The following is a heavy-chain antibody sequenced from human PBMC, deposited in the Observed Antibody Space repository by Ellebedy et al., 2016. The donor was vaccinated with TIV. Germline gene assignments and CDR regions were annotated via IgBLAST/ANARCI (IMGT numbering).Heavy chain of an antibody. D-gene: IGHD3-22*01. J-gene: IGHJ4*02. V-gene: IGHV3-21*01. CDR2: ISGSRRYI. CDR3: ARNQIDYYHSSGDDFDY. CDR1: GFTFSTYS. Sequence: PGGSLRLSCAASGFTFSTYSMNRVRQAPGKGLEWVSSISGSRRYIYYADSVKGRFTISRDNAKDTLYLQMNSLRAEDTAVYYCARNQIDYYHSSGDDFDYWGQGTLVTVSS.